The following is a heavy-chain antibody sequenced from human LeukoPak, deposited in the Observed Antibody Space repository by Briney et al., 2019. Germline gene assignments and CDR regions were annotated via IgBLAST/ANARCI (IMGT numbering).Heavy chain of an antibody. J-gene: IGHJ4*02. Sequence: PGGSLRLSCAASGFTFSSYGMHWVRQAPGKGLEWVALISYDGSNKYYADSVKGRFTISRDNSKNTLYLQMNGLRAEDTAVYYCAKETFYSGTPFDYWGQGTLVTVSS. CDR2: ISYDGSNK. V-gene: IGHV3-30*18. D-gene: IGHD1-26*01. CDR1: GFTFSSYG. CDR3: AKETFYSGTPFDY.